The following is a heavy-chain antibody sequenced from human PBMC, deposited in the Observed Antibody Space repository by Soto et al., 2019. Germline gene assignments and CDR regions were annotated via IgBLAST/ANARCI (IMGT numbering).Heavy chain of an antibody. CDR2: VRSKTNNYAT. V-gene: IGHV3-73*01. D-gene: IGHD2-15*01. Sequence: DVQVVQSGGGLVQPGGSLKLSCAASGFAFNDSAMHWVRQASGKGLEWVARVRSKTNNYATAYPVSVRGRFTVSRDDSTGTTYLQMNSLKTEDTAKYYCTNNFVWGQGVLVTVSS. CDR3: TNNFV. J-gene: IGHJ4*02. CDR1: GFAFNDSA.